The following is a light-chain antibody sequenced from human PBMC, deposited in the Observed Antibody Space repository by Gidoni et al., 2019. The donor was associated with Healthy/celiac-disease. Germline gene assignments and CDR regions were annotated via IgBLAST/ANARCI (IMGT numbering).Light chain of an antibody. CDR1: QSVGSNY. J-gene: IGKJ1*01. CDR2: ATS. CDR3: QQYGSSPST. V-gene: IGKV3-20*01. Sequence: EIVLTQSPGTLSLSPGERATLSCRASQSVGSNYLAWYQQKPGQAPRLLIYATSSRATGIPDRFSGSGSGTDFTLTISRLEPEDFAVYYCQQYGSSPSTFGQGTKVEIK.